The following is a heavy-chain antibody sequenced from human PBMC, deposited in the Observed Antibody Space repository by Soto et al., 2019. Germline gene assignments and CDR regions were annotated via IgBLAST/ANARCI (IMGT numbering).Heavy chain of an antibody. J-gene: IGHJ4*02. CDR3: ARGPHGDYQRSFDY. D-gene: IGHD4-17*01. CDR2: INAANGNT. CDR1: GYTFSTYA. V-gene: IGHV1-3*01. Sequence: GASVKVSCKASGYTFSTYAMQWVRQAPGQRLEWMGWINAANGNTKYSQRFQGRVTLTSDTSASTAYMELRSLRSDDTAVYYCARGPHGDYQRSFDYWGQGTLVTVSS.